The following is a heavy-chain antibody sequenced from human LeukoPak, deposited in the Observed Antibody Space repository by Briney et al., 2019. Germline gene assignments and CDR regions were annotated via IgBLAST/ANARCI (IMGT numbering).Heavy chain of an antibody. D-gene: IGHD4-17*01. CDR2: IRYDGSNK. Sequence: GGSLRLSCAASGFTFSSYGMHWVRQAPGKGLKWVAFIRYDGSNKYYADSVKGRFTISRDNSKNTLYLQMNSLRAEDTAVYYCAKGYGVSIDYWGQGTLVTVSS. CDR3: AKGYGVSIDY. V-gene: IGHV3-30*02. J-gene: IGHJ4*02. CDR1: GFTFSSYG.